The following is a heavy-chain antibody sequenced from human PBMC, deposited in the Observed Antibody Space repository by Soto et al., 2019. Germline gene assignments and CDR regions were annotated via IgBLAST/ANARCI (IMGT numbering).Heavy chain of an antibody. CDR3: ARGHIAAAGTDY. CDR1: GYTFINYD. Sequence: QVQLVQSGAEVKKPGASVKVSCKASGYTFINYDINWVRQATGQGLEWMGWMNPNSGHTGYAQKFQGRVTMTRNTSVSTAYMELSSLRSEDTAVYYCARGHIAAAGTDYWGHGTLVTVSS. CDR2: MNPNSGHT. D-gene: IGHD6-13*01. V-gene: IGHV1-8*01. J-gene: IGHJ4*01.